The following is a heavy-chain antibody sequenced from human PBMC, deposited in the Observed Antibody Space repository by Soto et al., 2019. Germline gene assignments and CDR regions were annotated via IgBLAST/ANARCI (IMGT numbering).Heavy chain of an antibody. CDR1: GGSISSGGYS. D-gene: IGHD3-22*01. CDR2: IYHSGST. CDR3: ARGVHYYDSSGYLTV. J-gene: IGHJ6*02. Sequence: KPXAILSLTCAVSGGSISSGGYSWSWIRQPPGKGLEWIGYIYHSGSTYYNPSLKSRVTISVDRSKNQFSLKLSSVTAADTAVYYCARGVHYYDSSGYLTVWGQGTTVTVSS. V-gene: IGHV4-30-2*01.